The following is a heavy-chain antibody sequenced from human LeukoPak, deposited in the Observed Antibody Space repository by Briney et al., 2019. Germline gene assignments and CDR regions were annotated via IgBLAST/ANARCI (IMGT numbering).Heavy chain of an antibody. CDR1: GFTFSSYA. CDR2: ISSNGGST. J-gene: IGHJ5*02. V-gene: IGHV3-64*01. Sequence: GGSLRLSCAASGFTFSSYAVHWVRQAPGKGLEYVSAISSNGGSTYYANSVKGRFTISRDNSKNTLYLQMGSLRAEDMAVYYCARGAAITMVRGVFDPWGQGTLVTVSS. CDR3: ARGAAITMVRGVFDP. D-gene: IGHD3-10*01.